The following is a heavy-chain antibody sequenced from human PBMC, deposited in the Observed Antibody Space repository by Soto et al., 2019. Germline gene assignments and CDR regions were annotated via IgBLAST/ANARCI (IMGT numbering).Heavy chain of an antibody. CDR1: GYTFTSYG. J-gene: IGHJ3*02. Sequence: ASVKVSCKASGYTFTSYGINWVRQASGQGLEWMGWISAYNGNTNYAQKLQGRVTMTTDTSTSTAYMELRSLRSDDTAVYYCARGASQVVVDAFDIWGQGTMVTVSS. D-gene: IGHD3-22*01. V-gene: IGHV1-18*01. CDR2: ISAYNGNT. CDR3: ARGASQVVVDAFDI.